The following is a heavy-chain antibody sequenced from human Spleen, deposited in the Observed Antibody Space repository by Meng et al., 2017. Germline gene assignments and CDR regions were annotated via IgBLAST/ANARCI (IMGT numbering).Heavy chain of an antibody. CDR1: GGSISTSGYY. V-gene: IGHV4-39*01. Sequence: QAQLQESGPGLVKPSEALSLTCTISGGSISTSGYYWGWIRQPPGKGLEWIGSIGHSGTTYYTPSLRRRVTVSIVTSQNQFSLEVTSVTAADTAVYYCVRSSGWVRTGFDPWGQGTLVTVSS. CDR3: VRSSGWVRTGFDP. CDR2: IGHSGTT. J-gene: IGHJ5*02. D-gene: IGHD6-19*01.